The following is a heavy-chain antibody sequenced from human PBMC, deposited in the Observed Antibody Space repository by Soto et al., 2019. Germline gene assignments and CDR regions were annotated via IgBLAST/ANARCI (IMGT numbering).Heavy chain of an antibody. CDR1: GDSFTSYG. CDR3: ARDLPTMDV. J-gene: IGHJ6*02. Sequence: GASVKVSCKACGDSFTSYGISCVRQAPGQGLEWMGWIRAYNGNTNYAQKLQGRVTMTTDTSTSTAYMELRSLRSDDTAVYYCARDLPTMDVWGQGTTVTVSS. V-gene: IGHV1-18*01. CDR2: IRAYNGNT.